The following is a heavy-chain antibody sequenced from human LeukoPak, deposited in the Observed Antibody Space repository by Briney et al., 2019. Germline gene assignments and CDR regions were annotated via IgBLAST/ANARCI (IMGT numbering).Heavy chain of an antibody. CDR2: FNPTGGGA. D-gene: IGHD7-27*01. CDR3: ARDGHGTSTWGWFDP. CDR1: ENTLSRYY. V-gene: IGHV1-46*01. Sequence: ASVKASCKASENTLSRYYMNWVRQAPGQGLEWMGIFNPTGGGASYAQKFQGRVTMTIDTSTSTFYLELSSLTSQDTAVYYCARDGHGTSTWGWFDPWGQGTLVTVSS. J-gene: IGHJ5*01.